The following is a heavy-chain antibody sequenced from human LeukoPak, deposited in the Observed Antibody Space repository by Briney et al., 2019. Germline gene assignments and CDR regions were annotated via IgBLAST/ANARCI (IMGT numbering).Heavy chain of an antibody. CDR3: ARVLQNYYHLDV. CDR1: GVSINSHY. J-gene: IGHJ6*03. V-gene: IGHV4-59*11. Sequence: SETLSLTCTVSGVSINSHYWSWSRQPPGKGLEWIGFIYDSGSANYKSSLESRVTMTLDTSKNQFSLKLNSVTAADTAVYYCARVLQNYYHLDVWGKGTTVTVSS. CDR2: IYDSGSA. D-gene: IGHD3-3*01.